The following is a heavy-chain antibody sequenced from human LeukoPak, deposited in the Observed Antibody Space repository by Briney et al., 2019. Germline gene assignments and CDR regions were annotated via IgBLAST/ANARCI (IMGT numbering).Heavy chain of an antibody. V-gene: IGHV4-4*09. CDR3: ARLGSRWYFWFDP. CDR2: IYSSGST. J-gene: IGHJ5*02. Sequence: SETLSLTCTVSGGSISSYYWSWIRQPPGKGLEGIGDIYSSGSTNYNPSLKSRVTISVDTSKNQFSLKLSSVTAAETAVYYCARLGSRWYFWFDPWGQGTLVTVSS. CDR1: GGSISSYY. D-gene: IGHD6-13*01.